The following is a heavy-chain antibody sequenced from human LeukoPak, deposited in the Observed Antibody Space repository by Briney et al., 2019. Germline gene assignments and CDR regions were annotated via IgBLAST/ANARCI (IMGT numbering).Heavy chain of an antibody. Sequence: GGSLRLSCAASGFTFSNYAMSWVRQAPGKGLEWVSVIYSGGSRYYADSAKGRFTISRDNSKNTLYLQMNSLRAKDTAVSYCARGQNYYDSSGYKVDYWGQGTLVTVSS. V-gene: IGHV3-66*01. CDR3: ARGQNYYDSSGYKVDY. CDR2: IYSGGSR. CDR1: GFTFSNYA. J-gene: IGHJ4*02. D-gene: IGHD3-22*01.